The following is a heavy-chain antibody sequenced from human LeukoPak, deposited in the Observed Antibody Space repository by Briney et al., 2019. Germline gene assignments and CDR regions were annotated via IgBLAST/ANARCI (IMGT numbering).Heavy chain of an antibody. CDR3: ARVTTVTTNPRWYYYMDV. V-gene: IGHV3-7*04. CDR2: IKQDGSGK. Sequence: PGGSLRLSCAASGFTFSSYWMSWVRQAPGKGLEWVANIKQDGSGKYYVDSVKGRFTISRDNAKNSLYLQMNSLRAEDTAVYHCARVTTVTTNPRWYYYMDVWGKGTTVTVSS. D-gene: IGHD4-17*01. CDR1: GFTFSSYW. J-gene: IGHJ6*03.